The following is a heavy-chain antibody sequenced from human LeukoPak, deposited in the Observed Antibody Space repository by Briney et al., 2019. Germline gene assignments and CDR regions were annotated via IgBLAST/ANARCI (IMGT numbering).Heavy chain of an antibody. CDR1: GFSFSSYE. Sequence: GESLRLSCAASGFSFSSYEMNWVRQAPGKGLEWVSYISSSGSSIYIADSVKGRFTISRDNAKNSLYLQMNSLRAEDTAVYYCARGYYYGSGTLGPFDPWGQGTLVTVSS. CDR3: ARGYYYGSGTLGPFDP. D-gene: IGHD3-10*01. CDR2: ISSSGSSI. V-gene: IGHV3-48*03. J-gene: IGHJ5*02.